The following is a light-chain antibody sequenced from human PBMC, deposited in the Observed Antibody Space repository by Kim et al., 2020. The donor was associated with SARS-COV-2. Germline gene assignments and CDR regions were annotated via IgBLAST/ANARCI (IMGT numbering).Light chain of an antibody. CDR2: HDS. Sequence: VSPGQTASITCSGDKLGDKYACWYQQQPGQSPVLVIYHDSKRPSGIPERFSGSNSGNTATLTISGTQAMDEADYYCQAWDSSTGVFGGGTQLTVL. CDR3: QAWDSSTGV. J-gene: IGLJ2*01. CDR1: KLGDKY. V-gene: IGLV3-1*01.